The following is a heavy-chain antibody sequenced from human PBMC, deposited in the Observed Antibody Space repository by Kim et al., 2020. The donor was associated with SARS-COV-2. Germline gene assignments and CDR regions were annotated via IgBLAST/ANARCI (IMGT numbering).Heavy chain of an antibody. J-gene: IGHJ4*02. V-gene: IGHV3-30-3*01. CDR3: ARGDIVVVPAAGHDY. D-gene: IGHD2-2*01. CDR1: GFTFSSYA. Sequence: GGSLRLSCAASGFTFSSYAMHWVRQAPGKGLEWVAVISYDGSNKYYADSVKGRFTISRDNSKNTLYLQMNSLRAEDTAVYYCARGDIVVVPAAGHDYWGQGTLVTVSS. CDR2: ISYDGSNK.